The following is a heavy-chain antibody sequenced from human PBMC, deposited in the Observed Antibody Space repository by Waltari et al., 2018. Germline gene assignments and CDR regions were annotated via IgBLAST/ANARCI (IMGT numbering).Heavy chain of an antibody. CDR2: IWFDGSDK. D-gene: IGHD2-21*02. CDR3: ANNPYCFNGHCLREFDY. J-gene: IGHJ4*02. CDR1: GFTFSNFG. Sequence: QVNLVESGGGVVQPGGSLRLSCATSGFTFSNFGMHWVRQAPGKGLEWVALIWFDGSDKFYADSVRGRFTISRDTSTNTLFLLMNSLRPEDTAVYYCANNPYCFNGHCLREFDYWGQGTLVTVSS. V-gene: IGHV3-30*02.